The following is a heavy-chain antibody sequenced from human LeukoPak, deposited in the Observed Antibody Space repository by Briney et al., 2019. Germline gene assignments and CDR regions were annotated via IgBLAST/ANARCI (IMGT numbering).Heavy chain of an antibody. CDR2: MNPNSGNA. J-gene: IGHJ4*02. Sequence: ASVKVSCKASGYTSTSYDINWVRQATGQGLEWMGWMNPNSGNAGYAQKFQGRVTMTRNTSISTAYMELSSLRSEDTAVYYCARGIAAADFDYWGQGTLVTVSS. CDR3: ARGIAAADFDY. CDR1: GYTSTSYD. D-gene: IGHD6-13*01. V-gene: IGHV1-8*01.